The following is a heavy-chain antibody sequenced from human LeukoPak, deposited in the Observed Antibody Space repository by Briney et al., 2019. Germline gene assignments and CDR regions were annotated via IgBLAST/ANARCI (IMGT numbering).Heavy chain of an antibody. CDR2: INQDGSEK. V-gene: IGHV3-7*01. CDR1: GFTFSSYW. Sequence: GGSLRLSCAASGFTFSSYWMSWVRQAPGRGLEWVANINQDGSEKYYVDSVKGRFTISRDNANNSLYLQMNSLRAEDTAVYYCAGETCTTCYTYSYNYYMDVWGKGTTVTVSS. CDR3: AGETCTTCYTYSYNYYMDV. J-gene: IGHJ6*03. D-gene: IGHD2-2*01.